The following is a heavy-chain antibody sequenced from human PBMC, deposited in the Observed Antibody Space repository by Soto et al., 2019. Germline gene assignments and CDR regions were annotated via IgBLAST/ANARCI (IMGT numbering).Heavy chain of an antibody. CDR3: AQDTTITVVPYFDF. Sequence: QVQLVQSGAEVKKPGSSVKVSCKASGGTFSNYVVNWVRQAPGQGLEWMGRIIPISGAANYAQKFQGRVTITADKATVISYMELSSLRSSDTSVYYCAQDTTITVVPYFDFWFQGTLVTVSS. V-gene: IGHV1-69*06. CDR1: GGTFSNYV. J-gene: IGHJ4*02. D-gene: IGHD2-21*01. CDR2: IIPISGAA.